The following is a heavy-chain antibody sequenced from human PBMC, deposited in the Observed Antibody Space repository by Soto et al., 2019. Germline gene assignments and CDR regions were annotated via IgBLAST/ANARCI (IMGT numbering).Heavy chain of an antibody. Sequence: PSETLSLTCTVSGGSISSGDYYWSWIRPPPGKGLEWIGYIYYSGSTYYNPSLESRVTISVDTSKNQFSLKVSSVTAADTAVYYWAGSASEGTTTPRKRPTLYYYYYGMDVWGQGTTVTFSS. D-gene: IGHD1-1*01. V-gene: IGHV4-30-4*01. CDR3: AGSASEGTTTPRKRPTLYYYYYGMDV. CDR2: IYYSGST. J-gene: IGHJ6*02. CDR1: GGSISSGDYY.